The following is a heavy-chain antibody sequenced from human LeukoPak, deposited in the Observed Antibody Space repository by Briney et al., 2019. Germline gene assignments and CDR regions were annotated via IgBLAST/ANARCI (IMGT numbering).Heavy chain of an antibody. CDR1: GYSISSGSD. Sequence: PSETLSLTCAVSGYSISSGSDWGWIRQPPGKGLEWIGSIYHSGSTYYNPSLKSRVTISVDTSKNQFSLKLSSVTAADTAVYYCAREDTMVDYWGQGTLVTVSS. CDR3: AREDTMVDY. V-gene: IGHV4-38-2*02. CDR2: IYHSGST. D-gene: IGHD5-18*01. J-gene: IGHJ4*02.